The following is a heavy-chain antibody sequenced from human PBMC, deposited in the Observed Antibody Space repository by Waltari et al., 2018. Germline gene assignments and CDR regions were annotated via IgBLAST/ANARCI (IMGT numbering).Heavy chain of an antibody. CDR1: GFTFGDYA. J-gene: IGHJ4*02. V-gene: IGHV3-49*04. Sequence: EVQLVESGGGLVQPGRSLRLSCTASGFTFGDYAMSWVRQAPGKGLEWVGFIRSKAYGGTTEYAASVKGRFTISRDDSKSIAYLQMNSLKTEDTAVYYCTRDPNILTGYYAIHFDYWGQGTLVTVSS. CDR3: TRDPNILTGYYAIHFDY. CDR2: IRSKAYGGTT. D-gene: IGHD3-9*01.